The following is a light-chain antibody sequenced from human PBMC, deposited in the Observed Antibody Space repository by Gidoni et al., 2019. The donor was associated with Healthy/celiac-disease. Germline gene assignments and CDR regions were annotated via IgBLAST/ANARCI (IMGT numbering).Light chain of an antibody. J-gene: IGLJ2*01. CDR1: ARSY. CDR3: QSYDSSNNVV. Sequence: NFMLTQPHTVSESPGKTVTIARSYVQWYQQRPGSAPTTVIYEDNQSPSGVPDRFSGSIDSSSNSASLTISGLKTEDEADYYCQSYDSSNNVVFGGGTKLTVL. CDR2: EDN. V-gene: IGLV6-57*02.